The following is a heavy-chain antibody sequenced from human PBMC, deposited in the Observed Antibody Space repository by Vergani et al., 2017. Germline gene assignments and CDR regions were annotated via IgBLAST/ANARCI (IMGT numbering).Heavy chain of an antibody. D-gene: IGHD6-19*01. CDR3: ARHVVGDSSGWYDVGRAYYCYGMDV. CDR2: IYTSGST. J-gene: IGHJ6*02. CDR1: GGPISSGSYY. Sequence: QVQLQESGPGLVKPSQTLSPTCTVPGGPISSGSYYWSWIRQPAGKGLEWIGRIYTSGSTNYNPSLKSRGTISVDTSKNQFSLKLGSVYAADTAVYYCARHVVGDSSGWYDVGRAYYCYGMDVWGQGP. V-gene: IGHV4-61*02.